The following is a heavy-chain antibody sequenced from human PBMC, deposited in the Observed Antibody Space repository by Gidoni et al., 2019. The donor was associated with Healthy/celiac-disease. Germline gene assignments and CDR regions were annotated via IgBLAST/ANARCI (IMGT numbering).Heavy chain of an antibody. CDR3: ARDPWVRGVTRYFGY. J-gene: IGHJ4*02. CDR1: GFTLRSYA. CDR2: ISYDGSNK. Sequence: QVQLVESGGGVVQPGRSLRLSCAASGFTLRSYAMHWVRQAPGKGLEWVAVISYDGSNKYYADSVKGRFTISRDNSKNTLYLQMNSLRAEDTAVYYCARDPWVRGVTRYFGYWGQGTLVTVSS. V-gene: IGHV3-30-3*01. D-gene: IGHD3-10*01.